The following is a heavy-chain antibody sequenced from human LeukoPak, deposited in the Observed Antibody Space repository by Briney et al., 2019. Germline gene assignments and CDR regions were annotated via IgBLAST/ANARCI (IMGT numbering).Heavy chain of an antibody. J-gene: IGHJ4*02. CDR3: AKDRFAMIVVVTLDY. CDR2: IRYDGSNK. Sequence: PGGSLRLSCAASGFTFSSYGMHGVRQAPGKGLEWVAFIRYDGSNKYYADSVKGRFTISRDNSKNTLYLQMNSLRAEDTAVYYCAKDRFAMIVVVTLDYWGQGTLVTVSS. CDR1: GFTFSSYG. D-gene: IGHD3-22*01. V-gene: IGHV3-30*02.